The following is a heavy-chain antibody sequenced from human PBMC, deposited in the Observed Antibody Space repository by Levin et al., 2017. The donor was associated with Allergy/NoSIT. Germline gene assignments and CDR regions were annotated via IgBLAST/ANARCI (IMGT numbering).Heavy chain of an antibody. Sequence: GESLKISCAASGYTFSNFAMSWVRHVPGRGLEWVATIRVIGGGTYYADSVNGRFSISRDNSKNTLYLQMNSLRVEDTAVYYCAKGSTTVTPGLWWYWGQGTLVTVSS. CDR1: GYTFSNFA. CDR2: IRVIGGGT. J-gene: IGHJ4*02. D-gene: IGHD4-17*01. CDR3: AKGSTTVTPGLWWY. V-gene: IGHV3-23*01.